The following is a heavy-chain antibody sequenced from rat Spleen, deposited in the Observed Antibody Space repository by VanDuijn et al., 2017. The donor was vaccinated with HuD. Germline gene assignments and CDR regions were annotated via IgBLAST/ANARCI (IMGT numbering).Heavy chain of an antibody. V-gene: IGHV3-1*01. CDR1: GYSITSSY. CDR2: ISYSGST. J-gene: IGHJ2*01. Sequence: EVQLQESGPGLVKPSQSLSLTCSVTGYSITSSYRWNWIRKFPGNKMEWIGHISYSGSTSYNPSLKSRISITRDTSKNQFFLQLNSVTTEDTATYYCARSIYYYSGGDYFDYWGQGVMVTVSS. D-gene: IGHD1-1*01. CDR3: ARSIYYYSGGDYFDY.